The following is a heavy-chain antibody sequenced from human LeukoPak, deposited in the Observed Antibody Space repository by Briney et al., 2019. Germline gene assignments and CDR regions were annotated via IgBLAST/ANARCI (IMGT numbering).Heavy chain of an antibody. V-gene: IGHV1-2*02. J-gene: IGHJ4*02. D-gene: IGHD5-12*01. CDR1: DFRDYY. Sequence: GASVKVSCKTSDFRDYYMNWVRQAPGHGLEWLGWINPKSGDTDYAQKFQGRVTMTRDTSISTAYMELSGLKPDDTAIYFCASGYSGYDLNHWGQGTQVTVSS. CDR3: ASGYSGYDLNH. CDR2: INPKSGDT.